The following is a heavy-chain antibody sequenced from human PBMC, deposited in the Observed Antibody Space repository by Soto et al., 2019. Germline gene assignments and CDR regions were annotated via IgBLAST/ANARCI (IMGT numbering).Heavy chain of an antibody. CDR1: GYTFTSYA. CDR3: ARGYDFWSGFEPHYYMDV. CDR2: ISAYNGNT. D-gene: IGHD3-3*01. J-gene: IGHJ6*03. Sequence: GASVKVSCKASGYTFTSYAMRWARQAPGQRLEWMGWISAYNGNTNYAQKLQGRVTMTTDTSTSTAYMELRSLRSDDTAVYYCARGYDFWSGFEPHYYMDVWGKGTTVTVSS. V-gene: IGHV1-18*01.